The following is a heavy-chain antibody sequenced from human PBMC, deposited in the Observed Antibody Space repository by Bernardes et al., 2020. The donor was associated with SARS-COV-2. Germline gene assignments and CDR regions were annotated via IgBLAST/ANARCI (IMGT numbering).Heavy chain of an antibody. V-gene: IGHV3-48*01. J-gene: IGHJ4*02. Sequence: GGSLRLSCVASGFTFSSYNMHWVRPAPGEGVEWVSYISDSSHNIYYANSVKGRFTVSRDNAKNSLFLQMNSLSVEDTAVYYCARDWVRFGEPAVDYWGQGTLVSVSS. CDR3: ARDWVRFGEPAVDY. CDR2: ISDSSHNI. D-gene: IGHD3-10*01. CDR1: GFTFSSYN.